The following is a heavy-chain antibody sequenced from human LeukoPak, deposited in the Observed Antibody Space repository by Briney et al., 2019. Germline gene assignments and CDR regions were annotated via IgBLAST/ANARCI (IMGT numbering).Heavy chain of an antibody. D-gene: IGHD2-8*01. V-gene: IGHV4-4*07. Sequence: PSETLSLTCTVSGASISSYYQNWIRQPAGKGLEWIGRIYTSGSTNYSPSLKSRVTISVDMPKHQFSLKLSSVTAADTAVYYCARETNGAFDNWGQGTMVTVSS. J-gene: IGHJ3*02. CDR1: GASISSYY. CDR3: ARETNGAFDN. CDR2: IYTSGST.